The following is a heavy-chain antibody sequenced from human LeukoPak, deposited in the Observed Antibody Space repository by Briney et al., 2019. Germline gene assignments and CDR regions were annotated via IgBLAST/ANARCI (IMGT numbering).Heavy chain of an antibody. CDR1: GYSISSGYY. CDR2: IYYSGST. CDR3: ARHSGGSYYVDY. V-gene: IGHV4-38-2*01. Sequence: SETLSLTCAVSGYSISSGYYWGWIRQPPGKGLEWIGSIYYSGSTYYNPSLKSRVTISVDTSKNQFSLKLSSVTAADTAVYYCARHSGGSYYVDYWGQGTLVTVSS. D-gene: IGHD1-26*01. J-gene: IGHJ4*02.